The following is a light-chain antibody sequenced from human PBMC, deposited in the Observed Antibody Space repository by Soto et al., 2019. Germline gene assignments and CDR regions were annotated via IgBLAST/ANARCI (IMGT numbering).Light chain of an antibody. CDR3: GTWDSGLTAWV. CDR1: ASNVGTHF. Sequence: QSVLTQPPSVSAAPGQRVTISCSGSASNVGTHFVSWYQHLPGAAPKLLIYDNDERPSEIPDRFSGSKSDTSATLTITGLQTGDEADYYCGTWDSGLTAWVFVVGTKLTV. J-gene: IGLJ3*02. V-gene: IGLV1-51*01. CDR2: DND.